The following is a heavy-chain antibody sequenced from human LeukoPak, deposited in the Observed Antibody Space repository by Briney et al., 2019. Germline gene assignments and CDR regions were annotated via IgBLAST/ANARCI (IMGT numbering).Heavy chain of an antibody. CDR3: ARVGYGDYIDASFVDY. V-gene: IGHV1-18*04. J-gene: IGHJ4*02. CDR1: GYTFTSYG. Sequence: GASVKVSCKASGYTFTSYGISWVRQAPGQGLEWMGWISAYNGNTNYAQKLQGRVTMTTDTSTSTAYMELRSLRSDDTAVYYCARVGYGDYIDASFVDYWGQGTLVTVSS. CDR2: ISAYNGNT. D-gene: IGHD4-17*01.